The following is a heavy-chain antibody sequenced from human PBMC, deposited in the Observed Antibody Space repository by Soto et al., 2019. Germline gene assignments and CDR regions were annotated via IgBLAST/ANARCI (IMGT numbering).Heavy chain of an antibody. CDR2: IYSGGST. D-gene: IGHD3-16*01. J-gene: IGHJ4*02. CDR1: GFTVSTKY. Sequence: EVQLVESGGGLVQPGGSLRLSCAASGFTVSTKYMSWVRQAPGKGLEWVSVIYSGGSTFYADSVRGRFTNSRDNSKNTVNLQRTSLRAEYMAVYYCAREPWAADYWGQGTLVTVSS. CDR3: AREPWAADY. V-gene: IGHV3-66*01.